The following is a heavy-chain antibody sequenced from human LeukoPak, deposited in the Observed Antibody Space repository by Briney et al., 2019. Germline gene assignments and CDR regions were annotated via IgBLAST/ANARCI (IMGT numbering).Heavy chain of an antibody. J-gene: IGHJ4*02. V-gene: IGHV3-48*04. CDR2: IRSSSSTI. Sequence: GGSLRLSCAASGFTFSNYSMNWVRQAPGKGLEWVSYIRSSSSTIYYADSVKGRFTISRDNAKNSLYLQMNSLRVEDTAVYYCARIAVTYSFDYWGQGSLVTVSS. D-gene: IGHD4-17*01. CDR3: ARIAVTYSFDY. CDR1: GFTFSNYS.